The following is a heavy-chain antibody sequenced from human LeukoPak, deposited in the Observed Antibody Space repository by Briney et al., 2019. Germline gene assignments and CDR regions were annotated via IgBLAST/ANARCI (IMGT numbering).Heavy chain of an antibody. V-gene: IGHV1-8*03. CDR1: GYTFTSYD. CDR3: ARVSGWPHDAFDI. D-gene: IGHD2-15*01. J-gene: IGHJ3*02. Sequence: ASVKVSCKASGYTFTSYDINWVRQATGQGLEWMGWMNPNSGNTGYAQKFQGRVTITRNTSISTAYMELSSLRSEDTAVYYCARVSGWPHDAFDIWDQGTMVTVSS. CDR2: MNPNSGNT.